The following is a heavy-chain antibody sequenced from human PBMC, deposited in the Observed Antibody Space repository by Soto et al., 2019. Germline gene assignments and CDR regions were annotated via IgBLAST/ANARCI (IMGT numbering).Heavy chain of an antibody. CDR3: AKDDYDYVWGSYRWIDY. V-gene: IGHV3-30*18. D-gene: IGHD3-16*02. Sequence: QVQLVESGGGVVQPGRSLRLSCAAPGFTFSSYGMHWVRQAPGKGLEWVAVISYDGSNKYYADSVKGRFTISRDNSKNTLYLQMNSLRAEDTAVYYCAKDDYDYVWGSYRWIDYWGQGTLVTVSS. CDR2: ISYDGSNK. J-gene: IGHJ4*02. CDR1: GFTFSSYG.